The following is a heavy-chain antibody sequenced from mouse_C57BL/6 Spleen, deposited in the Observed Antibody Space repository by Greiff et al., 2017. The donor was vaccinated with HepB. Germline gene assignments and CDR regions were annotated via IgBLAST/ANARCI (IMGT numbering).Heavy chain of an antibody. CDR3: ARSYYSNRDWFAY. V-gene: IGHV7-3*01. CDR1: GFTFTDYY. CDR2: IRNKANGYTT. D-gene: IGHD2-5*01. J-gene: IGHJ3*01. Sequence: EVKLVESGGGLVQPGGSLSLSCAASGFTFTDYYMSWVRQPPGKALEWLGFIRNKANGYTTEYSASVKGRFTISRDNSQSILYIQMNALRAEDSATYYCARSYYSNRDWFAYWGQGTLVTVSA.